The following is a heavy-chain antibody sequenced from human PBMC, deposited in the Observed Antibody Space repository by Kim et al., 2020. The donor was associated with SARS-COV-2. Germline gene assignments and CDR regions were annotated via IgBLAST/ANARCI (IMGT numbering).Heavy chain of an antibody. Sequence: GGSLRLSCAASGFTFSSYSMNWVRQAPGKGLEWVSSINSSSSYIYYADSVKGRFTISRDNAKNSLYLHMNSLRAEDTAVYYCASNGCSGGSCYHYYGMDGCGQATTVSV. D-gene: IGHD2-15*01. CDR1: GFTFSSYS. CDR2: INSSSSYI. J-gene: IGHJ6*02. CDR3: ASNGCSGGSCYHYYGMDG. V-gene: IGHV3-21*01.